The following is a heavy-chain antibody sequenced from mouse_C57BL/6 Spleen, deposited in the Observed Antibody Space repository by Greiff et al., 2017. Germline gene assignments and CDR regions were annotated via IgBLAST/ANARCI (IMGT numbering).Heavy chain of an antibody. CDR1: GYTFTSYG. CDR2: IYPRSGNT. Sequence: VQLQQSGAELARPGASVKLSCKASGYTFTSYGISWVKQRTGQGLEWIGEIYPRSGNTYYNEKFKGKATLTADKSSSPAYMELRSLTSEDSAVDVCARRGDYYGSSLYAMDYWGQGTSVTVSS. D-gene: IGHD1-1*01. CDR3: ARRGDYYGSSLYAMDY. V-gene: IGHV1-81*01. J-gene: IGHJ4*01.